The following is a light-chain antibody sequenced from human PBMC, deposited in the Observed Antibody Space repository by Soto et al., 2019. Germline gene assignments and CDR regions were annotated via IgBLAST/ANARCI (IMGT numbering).Light chain of an antibody. CDR3: QQYNSYS. CDR2: DAS. Sequence: EIVLTQSPGTLSLSPGERATLSCRASQSVSSYLAWYQQKPGQAPRLLIYDASNRATGIPARFSGSGSGTDFTLTISSLQPDDFATYYCQQYNSYSFGQGTKV. V-gene: IGKV3-11*01. CDR1: QSVSSY. J-gene: IGKJ1*01.